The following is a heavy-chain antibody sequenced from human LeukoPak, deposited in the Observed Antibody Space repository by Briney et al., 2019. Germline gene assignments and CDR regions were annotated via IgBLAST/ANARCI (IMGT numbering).Heavy chain of an antibody. CDR1: GDTFSRYA. CDR3: ATTGGDIYYYYMDV. V-gene: IGHV1-69*13. CDR2: IIPVLSTA. D-gene: IGHD3-16*01. Sequence: SVKVSCKASGDTFSRYAISWVRQAPGQGLGWMGGIIPVLSTANYAQKFQDRVTITADESTSTTYMELSSLKSEDTAVYYCATTGGDIYYYYMDVWGKGTTVTISS. J-gene: IGHJ6*03.